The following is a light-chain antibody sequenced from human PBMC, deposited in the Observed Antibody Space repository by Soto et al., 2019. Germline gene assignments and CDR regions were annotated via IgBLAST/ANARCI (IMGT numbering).Light chain of an antibody. CDR2: GAS. V-gene: IGKV3-20*01. Sequence: IVLTQAPGTLSLSPGERATLSCRASQSVSSSYLAWYQQKPGQAPRLLIYGASSRATDIPDRFSGSGSGTDFTLTISRQEPEDFAVYYCQQYGSSPYTFGQWTKLESK. J-gene: IGKJ2*01. CDR3: QQYGSSPYT. CDR1: QSVSSSY.